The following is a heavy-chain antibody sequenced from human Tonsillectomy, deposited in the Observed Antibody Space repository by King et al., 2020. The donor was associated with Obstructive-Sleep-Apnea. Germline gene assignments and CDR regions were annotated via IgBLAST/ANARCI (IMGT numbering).Heavy chain of an antibody. Sequence: VQLVESGGGLVKPGGSLRLSCAASGFTFSDYYMSWIRQAPGKGLEWVSYISTGGTTIYYADSVKGRFTISRDNAKNSLYLQMNSLRAADTAMYYCASTRHGGGAGGGRGCFDLWGRGTLVTVSS. J-gene: IGHJ2*01. CDR1: GFTFSDYY. D-gene: IGHD2-21*01. CDR3: ASTRHGGGAGGGRGCFDL. CDR2: ISTGGTTI. V-gene: IGHV3-11*01.